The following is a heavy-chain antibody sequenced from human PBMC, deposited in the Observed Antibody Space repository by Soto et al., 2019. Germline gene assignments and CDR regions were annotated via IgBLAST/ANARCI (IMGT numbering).Heavy chain of an antibody. CDR3: ARVMITFGGSTGRVGYAFDI. CDR2: IYTSGST. D-gene: IGHD3-16*01. V-gene: IGHV4-4*07. Sequence: SETLSLTCTVSGGSISSYYWSWIRQPAGKGLEWIGRIYTSGSTNYNPSLKSRVTMSVDTSENQFSLKLSSVTAADTAVYYCARVMITFGGSTGRVGYAFDIWGQGTMVTVSS. J-gene: IGHJ3*02. CDR1: GGSISSYY.